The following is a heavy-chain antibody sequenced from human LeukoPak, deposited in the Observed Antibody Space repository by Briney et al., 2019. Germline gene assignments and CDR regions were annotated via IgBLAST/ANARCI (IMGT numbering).Heavy chain of an antibody. J-gene: IGHJ3*01. D-gene: IGHD5-24*01. CDR3: TRTQRVEGNAFDL. CDR2: IRSEGNSYAT. Sequence: PGGSLRLSCAASGFTFSDSAMHWVRQAPGRGLEWVGPIRSEGNSYATAYAGSVRVTITISSDDSKNTAYLQMSSLKTEDTAVYYCTRTQRVEGNAFDLWGQGTMVTVSS. CDR1: GFTFSDSA. V-gene: IGHV3-73*01.